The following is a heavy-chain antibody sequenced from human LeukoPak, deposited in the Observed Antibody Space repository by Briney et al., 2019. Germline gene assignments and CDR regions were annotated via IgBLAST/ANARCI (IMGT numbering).Heavy chain of an antibody. J-gene: IGHJ5*02. Sequence: GGSLRLSCAASGFTFSTYWMHWVRQAPGRGLVWVSRINSDGSSTSYADSVKGRFTISRDNAKSTLYLQMNSLRAEDTAVYYCARALFLGDWFDPWGQGTLVTVSS. CDR2: INSDGSST. CDR1: GFTFSTYW. CDR3: ARALFLGDWFDP. D-gene: IGHD3-16*01. V-gene: IGHV3-74*01.